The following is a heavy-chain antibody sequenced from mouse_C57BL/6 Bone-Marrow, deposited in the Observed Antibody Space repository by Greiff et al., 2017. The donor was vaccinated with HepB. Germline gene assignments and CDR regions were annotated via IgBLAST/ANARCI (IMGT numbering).Heavy chain of an antibody. J-gene: IGHJ1*03. V-gene: IGHV1-63*01. CDR3: ARYDVGYFDV. D-gene: IGHD2-3*01. CDR2: IYPGGGYT. Sequence: QVHVKQSGAELVRPGTSVKMSCKASGYTFTNYWIGWAKQRPGHGLEWIGDIYPGGGYTNYNEKFKGKATLTADKSSSTAYMQFSSLTSEDSAIYYCARYDVGYFDVWGTGTTVTVSS. CDR1: GYTFTNYW.